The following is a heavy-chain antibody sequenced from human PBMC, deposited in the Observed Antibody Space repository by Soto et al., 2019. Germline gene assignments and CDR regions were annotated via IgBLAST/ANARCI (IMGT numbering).Heavy chain of an antibody. J-gene: IGHJ4*02. CDR3: AKGYSSGWYVPDY. Sequence: GGSLRLSCAASGFTFSGYAMTWVRQAPGKGLEWVSSISDSGGSTYYADSVKGRFTISRDNSKNTLYLLMNSLRAEDTAVYYCAKGYSSGWYVPDYWGQGTLVTVSS. CDR2: ISDSGGST. CDR1: GFTFSGYA. V-gene: IGHV3-23*01. D-gene: IGHD6-13*01.